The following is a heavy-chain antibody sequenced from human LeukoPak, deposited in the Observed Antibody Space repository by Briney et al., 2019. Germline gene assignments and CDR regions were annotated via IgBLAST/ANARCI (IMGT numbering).Heavy chain of an antibody. Sequence: SETMSLTCTVSGGSISSYYWSWIRQPAGKGLEWIGRIYTSGSTNYNPSLKSRVTMSVDTSKNQFSLKLSSVTAADTAVYYCARETDYYGSGSYYKGYNWFDPWGQGTLVTVSS. V-gene: IGHV4-4*07. CDR2: IYTSGST. CDR1: GGSISSYY. CDR3: ARETDYYGSGSYYKGYNWFDP. J-gene: IGHJ5*02. D-gene: IGHD3-10*01.